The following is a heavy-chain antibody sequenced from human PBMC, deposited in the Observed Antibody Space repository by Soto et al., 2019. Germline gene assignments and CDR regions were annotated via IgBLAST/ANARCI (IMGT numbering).Heavy chain of an antibody. D-gene: IGHD2-21*02. Sequence: PETLSLTCTVSGGSISSYYWSWIRQPAGKGLQWIGRIYASGTTIYNPSLKSRVTMSVDTSKNQFSLKLSSVTAADTAVYYCARGIVVVTANAFDLWGQGTMVTVSS. CDR1: GGSISSYY. J-gene: IGHJ3*01. CDR3: ARGIVVVTANAFDL. CDR2: IYASGTT. V-gene: IGHV4-4*07.